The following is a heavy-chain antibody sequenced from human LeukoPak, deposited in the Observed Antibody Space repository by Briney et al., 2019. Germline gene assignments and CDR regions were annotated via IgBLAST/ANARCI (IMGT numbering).Heavy chain of an antibody. J-gene: IGHJ5*02. D-gene: IGHD6-19*01. Sequence: PGGSLRLSCAASGFTFSSCAMSWVRQAPGKGLEWVSYISSSSSTIYYADSVKGRFTISRDNAKNSLYLQMNSLRAEDTAVYYCAREGIAVAGPRFDPWGQGTLVTVSS. CDR1: GFTFSSCA. V-gene: IGHV3-48*01. CDR2: ISSSSSTI. CDR3: AREGIAVAGPRFDP.